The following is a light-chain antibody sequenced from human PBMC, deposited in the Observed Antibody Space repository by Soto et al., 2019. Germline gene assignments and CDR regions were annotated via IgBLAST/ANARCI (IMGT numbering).Light chain of an antibody. CDR2: NNS. CDR1: NSNIGSNS. CDR3: TAWDDRLNGPV. V-gene: IGLV1-44*01. Sequence: QSVLTQPPSASGTPGQRVTISCSGSNSNIGSNSVNWYQQLPGTAPKLLIYNNSLRPSGVPDRFSGSKSGTSASLAISGLQSEDEADYYCTAWDDRLNGPVFAGGTQLTVL. J-gene: IGLJ7*01.